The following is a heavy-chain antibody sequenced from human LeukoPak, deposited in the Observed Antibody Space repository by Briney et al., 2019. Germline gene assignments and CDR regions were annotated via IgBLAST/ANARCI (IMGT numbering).Heavy chain of an antibody. CDR1: GGSFSGYY. D-gene: IGHD6-19*01. V-gene: IGHV4-34*01. CDR2: INHSGST. Sequence: PSETLSLTCAVYGGSFSGYYWSWIRQPPGKGLEWIGEINHSGSTNYNPSLKSRVTISVDTSKNQFSLKLSSVTAADTAVYYCARDSGYSSGWTYRYYYYYMDVWGKGTTVTVSS. J-gene: IGHJ6*03. CDR3: ARDSGYSSGWTYRYYYYYMDV.